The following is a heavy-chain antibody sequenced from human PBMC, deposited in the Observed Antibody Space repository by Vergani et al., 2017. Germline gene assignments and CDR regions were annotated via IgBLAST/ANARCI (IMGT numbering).Heavy chain of an antibody. Sequence: QVQLVESGGGVVQPGRSLRLSCTASGFTFSTYGMHWVRQVPGKGLEWVAVIWYDGSNKYDADSVKGRFTSSRDSSKNTLYLQMNSLRVEDTAAYYCAREAGGIDYWGQGTLVTVSS. CDR1: GFTFSTYG. J-gene: IGHJ4*02. CDR3: AREAGGIDY. D-gene: IGHD3-10*01. CDR2: IWYDGSNK. V-gene: IGHV3-33*01.